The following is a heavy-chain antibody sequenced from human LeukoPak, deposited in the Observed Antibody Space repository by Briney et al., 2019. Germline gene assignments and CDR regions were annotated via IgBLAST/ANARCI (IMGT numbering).Heavy chain of an antibody. V-gene: IGHV3-74*01. CDR3: TRGTGSYYSLGY. Sequence: GGSLRLSCAVSGFTFSSYWMHWVRQAPGKGLVWVSRIDSDGSSTIYADSVQGRFTISRDNAKNTLYLQMNSLRAEDTAVYFCTRGTGSYYSLGYWGQGTLVTVSS. CDR2: IDSDGSST. CDR1: GFTFSSYW. D-gene: IGHD3-10*01. J-gene: IGHJ4*02.